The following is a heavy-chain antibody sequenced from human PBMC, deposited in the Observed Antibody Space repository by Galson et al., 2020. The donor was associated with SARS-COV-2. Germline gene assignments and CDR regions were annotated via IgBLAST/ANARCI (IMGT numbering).Heavy chain of an antibody. CDR1: GFTFSSYS. CDR3: ARDGSNYDYFDY. Sequence: GGSLRLSCAASGFTFSSYSMNWVRQAPGKGLEWVSSISSSSSYIYYADSVKGRFTISRDNAKNSLYLQMNSLRAEDTAVYYCARDGSNYDYFDYWGQGTLVTVSS. J-gene: IGHJ4*02. CDR2: ISSSSSYI. D-gene: IGHD4-4*01. V-gene: IGHV3-21*01.